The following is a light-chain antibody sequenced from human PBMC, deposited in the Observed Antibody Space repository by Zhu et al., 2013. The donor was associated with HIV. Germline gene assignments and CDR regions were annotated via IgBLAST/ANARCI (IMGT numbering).Light chain of an antibody. CDR3: QKYDDGPT. J-gene: IGKJ1*01. CDR1: QDIRSF. Sequence: IQLTQSPSSLSASVGDRVTITCRASQDIRSFLAWYQQKPGKAPNLLIYSSSTLQSGVSSRFSGSGSGTDFTLTISRLQPEDVATYYCQKYDDGPTFGQGTKVEIK. CDR2: SSS. V-gene: IGKV1-27*01.